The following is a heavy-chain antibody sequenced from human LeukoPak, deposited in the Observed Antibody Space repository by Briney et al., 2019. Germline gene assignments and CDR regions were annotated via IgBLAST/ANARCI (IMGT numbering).Heavy chain of an antibody. Sequence: GGSLRLSCAPSGFSFSSYAMSWVRQAPGKGLEWVSAISGSGGSTYYADSVKGRFTISRDNSKNTLYLQMNSLRAEDTAVYYCAKDPGGSSWYEGAFDIWGQGTMVTVSS. V-gene: IGHV3-23*01. CDR3: AKDPGGSSWYEGAFDI. CDR1: GFSFSSYA. J-gene: IGHJ3*02. CDR2: ISGSGGST. D-gene: IGHD6-13*01.